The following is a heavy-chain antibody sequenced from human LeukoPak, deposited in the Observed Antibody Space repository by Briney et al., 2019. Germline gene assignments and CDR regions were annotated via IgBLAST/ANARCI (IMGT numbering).Heavy chain of an antibody. CDR1: GYSFTSYW. D-gene: IGHD3-22*01. V-gene: IGHV5-51*01. J-gene: IGHJ6*02. CDR2: IYPGDSDT. Sequence: GESLKISCKGSGYSFTSYWIGWVRQMPGKGLEWMGIIYPGDSDTRYSPSFQGQVTISADKSISTAYLQWSSLKASDTAMYYCARNYYDSSVLYYGMDVGGQGTTVTVSS. CDR3: ARNYYDSSVLYYGMDV.